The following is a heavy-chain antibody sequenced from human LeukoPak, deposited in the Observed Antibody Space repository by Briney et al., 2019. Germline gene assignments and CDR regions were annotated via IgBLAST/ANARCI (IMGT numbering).Heavy chain of an antibody. Sequence: SETLSLTCAVYGGSFSGYYWSWIRQPAGKGLEWIGRIYTSGSTNYNPSLKSRVTISVDTSKNQFSLKLSSVTAADTAVYYCARPPGGPFLDYWGKEPLVTVPS. CDR2: IYTSGST. CDR3: ARPPGGPFLDY. CDR1: GGSFSGYY. D-gene: IGHD3-3*01. V-gene: IGHV4-59*10. J-gene: IGHJ4*02.